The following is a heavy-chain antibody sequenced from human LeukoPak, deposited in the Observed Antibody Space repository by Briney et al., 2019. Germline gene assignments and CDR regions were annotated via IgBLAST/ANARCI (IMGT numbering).Heavy chain of an antibody. CDR1: GGSISSYY. J-gene: IGHJ4*02. V-gene: IGHV4-59*01. Sequence: SETLSLTCTVSGGSISSYYWSWIRQPPGKGLEWMGYIYYSGSTNYNPSLKSRVTISVDTSKNQFSLKLSSVTAADAAVYYCASSYSSSWYYFDYWGQGTLVTVSS. D-gene: IGHD6-13*01. CDR2: IYYSGST. CDR3: ASSYSSSWYYFDY.